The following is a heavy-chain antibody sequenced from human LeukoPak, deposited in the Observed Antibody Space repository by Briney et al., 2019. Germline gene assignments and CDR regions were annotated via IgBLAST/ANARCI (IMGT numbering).Heavy chain of an antibody. V-gene: IGHV3-74*01. D-gene: IGHD5-18*01. CDR3: AKMTAPAY. Sequence: PGGSLRLSCAASGFTFSSYWMHWVRQAPGKGLVWVSRISNDGTTTTYADSVKGRFTISRDNAKNTLYLQMNSLRVEDTAIYYCAKMTAPAYWGQGTLVTVSS. J-gene: IGHJ4*02. CDR2: ISNDGTTT. CDR1: GFTFSSYW.